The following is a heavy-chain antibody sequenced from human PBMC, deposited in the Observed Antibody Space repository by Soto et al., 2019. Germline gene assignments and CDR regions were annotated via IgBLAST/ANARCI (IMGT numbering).Heavy chain of an antibody. CDR2: ISDSGSTM. CDR1: GFSFSSFE. J-gene: IGHJ4*02. D-gene: IGHD4-17*01. CDR3: ARSTVTSD. Sequence: GGSLRLSCATSGFSFSSFEMIWVRQAPGKGLEWISYISDSGSTMYYADSVKGRFTISRDNAKNSLYLQMSSLRVEDTALYYCARSTVTSDWGQGTQVTVSS. V-gene: IGHV3-48*03.